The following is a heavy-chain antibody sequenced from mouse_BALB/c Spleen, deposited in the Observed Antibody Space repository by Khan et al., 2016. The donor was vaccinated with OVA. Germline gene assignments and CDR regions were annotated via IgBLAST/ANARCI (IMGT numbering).Heavy chain of an antibody. V-gene: IGHV3-2*02. J-gene: IGHJ2*01. Sequence: EVQLQQSGPGLVKPSQSLSLTCTVTGYSITSDYAWNWIRKFPGNILGWVGFLSYSGNTNYNPTFKSRISLPRDTSKNHVFLQLSSVNTEDTASCYCASVYVWDFDYWGQGTTLTVSS. D-gene: IGHD2-10*02. CDR2: LSYSGNT. CDR3: ASVYVWDFDY. CDR1: GYSITSDYA.